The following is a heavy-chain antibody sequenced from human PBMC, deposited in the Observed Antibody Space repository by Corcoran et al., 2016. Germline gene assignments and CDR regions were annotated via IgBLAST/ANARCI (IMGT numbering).Heavy chain of an antibody. CDR3: ARGSVAPARRMKGTSAVGTRDYDY. J-gene: IGHJ4*02. Sequence: QVQLQQWGAGLLKPSETLSLTCAVYGGSFSGYYWSWIRQPPGKGLEWIGEINHSGSTNYNPSLKSRVTISVDTSKNQFSLKLSSVTAADTAVYYCARGSVAPARRMKGTSAVGTRDYDYWGQGTLVTVSS. CDR1: GGSFSGYY. D-gene: IGHD2-2*01. V-gene: IGHV4-34*01. CDR2: INHSGST.